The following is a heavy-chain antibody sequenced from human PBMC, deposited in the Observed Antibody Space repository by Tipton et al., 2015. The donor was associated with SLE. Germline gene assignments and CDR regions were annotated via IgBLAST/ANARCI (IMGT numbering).Heavy chain of an antibody. CDR2: IYYSGST. V-gene: IGHV4-59*08. J-gene: IGHJ5*02. Sequence: TLSLTCTVSGGSISSYYWSWIRQPPGKGLEWIGYIYYSGSTNYHPSLKSRVTISVDTSKNQFSLKLSSVTAADTAVYYCARSPLGIVSWFDPWGQGTLVTVSS. CDR3: ARSPLGIVSWFDP. CDR1: GGSISSYY. D-gene: IGHD7-27*01.